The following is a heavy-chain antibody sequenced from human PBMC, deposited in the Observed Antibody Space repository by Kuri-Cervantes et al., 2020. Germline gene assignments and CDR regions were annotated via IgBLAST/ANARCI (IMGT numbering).Heavy chain of an antibody. Sequence: GGSLRLSCAASGFTFSSYAMHWVRQAPGKGLEWVAVISYDGSNKYYADSVKGRFTISRDNSKNTLYLQMNSLRAEDTAVYYCAKVHYGDYGFGPWGQGTLVTVSS. CDR2: ISYDGSNK. CDR3: AKVHYGDYGFGP. CDR1: GFTFSSYA. V-gene: IGHV3-30-3*01. J-gene: IGHJ5*02. D-gene: IGHD4-17*01.